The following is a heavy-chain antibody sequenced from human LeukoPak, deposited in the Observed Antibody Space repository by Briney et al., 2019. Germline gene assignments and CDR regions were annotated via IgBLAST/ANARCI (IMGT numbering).Heavy chain of an antibody. CDR3: ARRDNDILTGYLYYFDY. Sequence: GESLKISCKGSGYSFTSYWIGWVRQMPGKGLEWMGIIYPGDSDTRYSPSFQGQVTISADKPISTAYLQWSSLKASDTAMHYCARRDNDILTGYLYYFDYWGQGTLVTVSS. J-gene: IGHJ4*02. CDR1: GYSFTSYW. CDR2: IYPGDSDT. D-gene: IGHD3-9*01. V-gene: IGHV5-51*04.